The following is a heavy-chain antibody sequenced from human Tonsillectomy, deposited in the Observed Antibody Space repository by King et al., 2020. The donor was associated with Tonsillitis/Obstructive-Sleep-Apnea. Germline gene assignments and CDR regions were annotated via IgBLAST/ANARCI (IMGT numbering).Heavy chain of an antibody. V-gene: IGHV3-30*04. CDR1: GFTFSSYA. CDR2: ISYDGSNK. D-gene: IGHD2-15*01. Sequence: VQLVESGGGVVQPGRSLRLSCAASGFTFSSYAMHWVRQAPGKGLEWVAVISYDGSNKYYADSVKGRFTISRDNSKNTLYLQMNSLRAEDTAVYYCARGRGDIVVVVAAILDTVTPDNWGQGNLVTVSS. J-gene: IGHJ4*02. CDR3: ARGRGDIVVVVAAILDTVTPDN.